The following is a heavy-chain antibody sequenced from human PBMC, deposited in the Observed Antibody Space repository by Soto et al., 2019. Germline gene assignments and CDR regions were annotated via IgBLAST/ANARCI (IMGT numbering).Heavy chain of an antibody. CDR1: GYTLTELS. Sequence: ASVKVSCKGSGYTLTELSMHWVRQAPGKGLEWMGGFDPEDGETIYAQKFQGRVTMTEDTSTDTAYMELSSLRSEDTAVYYCATEYYYDSSGYYQLDHWGQGTLVTVSS. D-gene: IGHD3-22*01. V-gene: IGHV1-24*01. CDR2: FDPEDGET. CDR3: ATEYYYDSSGYYQLDH. J-gene: IGHJ4*02.